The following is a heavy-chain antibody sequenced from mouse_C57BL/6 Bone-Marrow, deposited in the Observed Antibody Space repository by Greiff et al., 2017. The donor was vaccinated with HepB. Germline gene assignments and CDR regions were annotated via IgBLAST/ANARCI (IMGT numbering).Heavy chain of an antibody. Sequence: VQLQQSGAELARPGASVKLSCKASGYTFTSYGISWVKQRTGQGLEWIGEIYPRSGNTYYNEKFKGKATLTADKSSSTAYMELRSLTSEDSAVYFCARSFYYGNLTAYWGQGTLVTVSA. V-gene: IGHV1-81*01. J-gene: IGHJ3*01. CDR2: IYPRSGNT. CDR1: GYTFTSYG. D-gene: IGHD2-1*01. CDR3: ARSFYYGNLTAY.